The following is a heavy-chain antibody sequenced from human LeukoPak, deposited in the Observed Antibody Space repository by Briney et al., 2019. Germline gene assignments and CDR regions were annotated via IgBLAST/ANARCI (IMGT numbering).Heavy chain of an antibody. Sequence: SETLSLTCAVYGGSFSRYYWSWIRQPPGTGLEWIGYIYYTGRADYNPSLKSRVSMSVDTSKNQFSLRVNSMTAADTAVYYCARGDFWSGAPTDWGQGTLVTVSS. D-gene: IGHD3-3*01. V-gene: IGHV4-59*01. J-gene: IGHJ4*02. CDR3: ARGDFWSGAPTD. CDR2: IYYTGRA. CDR1: GGSFSRYY.